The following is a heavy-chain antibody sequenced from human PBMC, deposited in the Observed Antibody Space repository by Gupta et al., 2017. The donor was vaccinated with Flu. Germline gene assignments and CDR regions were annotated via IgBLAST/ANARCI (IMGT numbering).Heavy chain of an antibody. CDR3: AHSMGERGAHYDFWSGYYEYFDY. D-gene: IGHD3-3*01. J-gene: IGHJ4*02. V-gene: IGHV2-5*02. Sequence: QITLKESGPTLVKPTQTLTLTCTFSGFSLSTSGVGVGWIRQPPGKALEWLALIYWDDDKRYSPSLKSRLTITKDTSKNQVVLTMTNRDPVDTATYYCAHSMGERGAHYDFWSGYYEYFDYWGQGTLVTVSS. CDR1: GFSLSTSGVG. CDR2: IYWDDDK.